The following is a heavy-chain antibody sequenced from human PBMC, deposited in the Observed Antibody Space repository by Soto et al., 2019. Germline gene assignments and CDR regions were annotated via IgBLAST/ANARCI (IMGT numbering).Heavy chain of an antibody. CDR3: AKDTRYADYVRWFDS. Sequence: EVHLLESGGGLVQPGGSLRLSCTASGFTFSSYAMTWVHQAPGRGLEGVSGITASGGRTFYADSVKGRFTISRDNSRSTLYLQMNSLRAEDTPVYYCAKDTRYADYVRWFDSWGQGTLVTVSS. CDR2: ITASGGRT. J-gene: IGHJ5*01. D-gene: IGHD4-17*01. V-gene: IGHV3-23*01. CDR1: GFTFSSYA.